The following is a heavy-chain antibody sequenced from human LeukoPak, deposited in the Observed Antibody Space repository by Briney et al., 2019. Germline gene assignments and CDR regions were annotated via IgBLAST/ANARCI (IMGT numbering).Heavy chain of an antibody. Sequence: SETLSLTCTVSGGSISSYYWSWIRQPAGKGLEWIGRIYISGSTNYNPSLKSRVTISVDKSKNQFSLKLNSVTAADTAVHYCAAGYTSGGTEGDYWGQGTLVTVSS. CDR1: GGSISSYY. D-gene: IGHD6-19*01. CDR3: AAGYTSGGTEGDY. J-gene: IGHJ4*02. CDR2: IYISGST. V-gene: IGHV4-4*07.